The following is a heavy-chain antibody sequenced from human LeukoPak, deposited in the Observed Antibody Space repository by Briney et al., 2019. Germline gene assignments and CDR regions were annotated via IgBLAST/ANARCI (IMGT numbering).Heavy chain of an antibody. CDR2: IYSGGST. CDR1: GFXVSSNY. Sequence: GGSLRLPCAASGFXVSSNYMTWVRQAPGKGLEWVSVIYSGGSTYYADSVKGRFTISRDNSKNTLYLQMNSLRAEDTAVYYCARGGYGGNSLYYFDYWGQGTLVTVSS. J-gene: IGHJ4*02. V-gene: IGHV3-53*01. CDR3: ARGGYGGNSLYYFDY. D-gene: IGHD4-23*01.